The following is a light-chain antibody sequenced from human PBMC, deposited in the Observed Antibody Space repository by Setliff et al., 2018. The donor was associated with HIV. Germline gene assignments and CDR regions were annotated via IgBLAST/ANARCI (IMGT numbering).Light chain of an antibody. J-gene: IGLJ2*01. Sequence: SYELTQPPSVSVAPGKTARTTCGGDKIGSKSVNWYQQKPGQAPVLVIYYDKDRPSGIPERFSGSNSGNTATLTISRVEAGDEADYYCQVWDGSDDHPIFGGGTKVTVL. V-gene: IGLV3-21*04. CDR2: YDK. CDR1: KIGSKS. CDR3: QVWDGSDDHPI.